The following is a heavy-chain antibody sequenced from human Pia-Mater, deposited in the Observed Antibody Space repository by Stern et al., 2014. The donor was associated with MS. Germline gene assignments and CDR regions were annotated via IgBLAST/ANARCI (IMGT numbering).Heavy chain of an antibody. CDR2: ISGRDGTI. Sequence: VQLEESGGGLVKPGGSLRLSCAASGFTFSDYYMNWIRPAPGKGLEWVSYISGRDGTIFYADSVKGRFTISRDNAKKSLYLQMNSLRAEDTAVYYCARAGGSKDDFWGQGTLVTVSS. V-gene: IGHV3-11*01. CDR3: ARAGGSKDDF. J-gene: IGHJ4*02. CDR1: GFTFSDYY. D-gene: IGHD3-10*01.